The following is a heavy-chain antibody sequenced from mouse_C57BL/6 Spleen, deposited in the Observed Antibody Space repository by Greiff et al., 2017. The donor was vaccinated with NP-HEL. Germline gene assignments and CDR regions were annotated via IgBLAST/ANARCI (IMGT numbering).Heavy chain of an antibody. Sequence: VQLQQSGPELVKPGASVKISCKASGYAFSSSWMNWVKQRPGKGLEWIGRIYPGDGDTNYNGKFKGKATLTADKSSSTAYMQLSSLTSEDSAVYFCARGNITTVVAPFDYWGQGTTLTGSS. D-gene: IGHD1-1*01. J-gene: IGHJ2*01. CDR3: ARGNITTVVAPFDY. CDR2: IYPGDGDT. V-gene: IGHV1-82*01. CDR1: GYAFSSSW.